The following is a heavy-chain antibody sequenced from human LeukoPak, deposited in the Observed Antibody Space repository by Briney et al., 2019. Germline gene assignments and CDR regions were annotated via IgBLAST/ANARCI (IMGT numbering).Heavy chain of an antibody. CDR1: GFTFSSHG. CDR2: VSGSGATT. J-gene: IGHJ4*02. D-gene: IGHD6-13*01. Sequence: GGSLRLSCVASGFTFSSHGMNWVRQAPGKGLEWVSTVSGSGATTYYADSVKGRFTISRDNAKNSLYLQMNSLRAEDTAVYYCAKDDGRGSSWDFDYWGQGTLVTVSS. V-gene: IGHV3-23*01. CDR3: AKDDGRGSSWDFDY.